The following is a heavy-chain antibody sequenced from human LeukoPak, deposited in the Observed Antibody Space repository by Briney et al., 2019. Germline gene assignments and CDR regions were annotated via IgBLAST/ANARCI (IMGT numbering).Heavy chain of an antibody. CDR2: FDPEDSET. CDR3: ARDSEILNDFWSGYVDLDY. CDR1: GYTLTELS. V-gene: IGHV1-24*01. D-gene: IGHD3-3*01. Sequence: ASVKVSCKVSGYTLTELSMHWVRQAPGKGLEWMGGFDPEDSETIYAQKLQGRVTMTTDTSTSTAYMELRSLRSDDTAVYYCARDSEILNDFWSGYVDLDYWGQGTLVTVSS. J-gene: IGHJ4*02.